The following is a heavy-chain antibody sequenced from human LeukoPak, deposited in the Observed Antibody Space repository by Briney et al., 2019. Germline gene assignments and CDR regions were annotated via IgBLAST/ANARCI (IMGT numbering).Heavy chain of an antibody. CDR1: GGSISSYY. D-gene: IGHD2-15*01. V-gene: IGHV4-59*01. Sequence: SETLSLTCTVSGGSISSYYWSWIRQPPGKGLEWIGYIYYSGSTNYNPSLKRRVTISVDTSKNQFSLKLSSVTAADTAVYYCARRVVAANYYYYYMDVWGKGTTVTISS. J-gene: IGHJ6*03. CDR2: IYYSGST. CDR3: ARRVVAANYYYYYMDV.